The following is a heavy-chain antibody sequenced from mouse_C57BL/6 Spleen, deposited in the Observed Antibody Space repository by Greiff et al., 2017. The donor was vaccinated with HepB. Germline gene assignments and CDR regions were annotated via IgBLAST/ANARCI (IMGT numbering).Heavy chain of an antibody. V-gene: IGHV1-20*01. J-gene: IGHJ3*01. CDR2: INPYNGDT. D-gene: IGHD1-1*01. Sequence: EVMLVESGPELVKPGDSVKISCKASGYSFTGYFMNWVMQSHGKSLEWIGRINPYNGDTFYNQKFKGKATLTVDKSSSTAHMELRSLTSEDSAVYYCARDYGSSYGAWFAYWGQGTLVTVSA. CDR3: ARDYGSSYGAWFAY. CDR1: GYSFTGYF.